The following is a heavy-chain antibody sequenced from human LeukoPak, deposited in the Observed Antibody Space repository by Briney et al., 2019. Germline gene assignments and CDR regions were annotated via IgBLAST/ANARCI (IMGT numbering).Heavy chain of an antibody. V-gene: IGHV3-23*01. CDR1: GFTFGSYV. CDR3: ARYCGAASCYSGFDY. Sequence: PGGSLRLSCAAPGFTFGSYVMSWVRQAPGKGPEWVSAISGDGGTYCADSVKGRFTISRDNSKNTLYLQMNSLGGEDTALYYCARYCGAASCYSGFDYWGQGTLVTVAS. CDR2: ISGDGGT. J-gene: IGHJ4*02. D-gene: IGHD2-15*01.